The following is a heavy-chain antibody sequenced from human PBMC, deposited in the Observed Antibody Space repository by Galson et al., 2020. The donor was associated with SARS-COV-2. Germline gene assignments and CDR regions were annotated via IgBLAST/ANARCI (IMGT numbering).Heavy chain of an antibody. CDR2: MSGSGEDT. CDR1: GVTFSAYV. Sequence: GESLKISCVASGVTFSAYVMRWVRQAPGKGLEWVSAMSGSGEDTYYADSVKGRFIISRDNPKNTLYLQMDSLRAEDTAVYFCAKSSVANRYQLLHIEAGGRVDYWGQVTLVTVSS. J-gene: IGHJ4*02. D-gene: IGHD2-2*01. CDR3: AKSSVANRYQLLHIEAGGRVDY. V-gene: IGHV3-23*01.